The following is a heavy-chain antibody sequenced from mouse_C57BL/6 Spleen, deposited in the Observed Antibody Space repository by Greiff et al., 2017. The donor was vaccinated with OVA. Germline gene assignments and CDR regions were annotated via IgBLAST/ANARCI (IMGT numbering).Heavy chain of an antibody. CDR1: GFTFSDYG. Sequence: EVQRVESGGGLVKPGGSLKLSCAASGFTFSDYGMHWVRQAPEKGLEWVAYISSGSSTIYYADTVKGRFTISRDNAKNTLFLQMTSLRSEDTAMYYCAREGGYDWFAYWGQGTLVTVSA. V-gene: IGHV5-17*01. CDR2: ISSGSSTI. D-gene: IGHD2-2*01. J-gene: IGHJ3*01. CDR3: AREGGYDWFAY.